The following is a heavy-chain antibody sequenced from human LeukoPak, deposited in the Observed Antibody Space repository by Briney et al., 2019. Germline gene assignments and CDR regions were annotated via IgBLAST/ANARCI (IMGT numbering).Heavy chain of an antibody. CDR1: GYTFTSYY. J-gene: IGHJ5*02. D-gene: IGHD1-26*01. CDR3: ARGAGVGATNLNNWFAP. Sequence: ASVKVSCKASGYTFTSYYMHWVRQAPGQGLEWMGIINPSGGSTSNPQKFQGRVTMTRDTSTSTVYMELSSLRSEDTAVYYCARGAGVGATNLNNWFAPWGQGTLVSVSS. V-gene: IGHV1-46*01. CDR2: INPSGGST.